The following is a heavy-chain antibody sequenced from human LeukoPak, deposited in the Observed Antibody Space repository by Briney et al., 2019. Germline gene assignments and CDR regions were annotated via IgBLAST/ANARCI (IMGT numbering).Heavy chain of an antibody. CDR2: IRSKAYGGTT. D-gene: IGHD6-13*01. CDR1: GLTFGDFA. V-gene: IGHV3-49*04. CDR3: TTTRTITSIWYYFDY. Sequence: PGGSLRLSCTGSGLTFGDFALGWVRQSLGEGLEWVGFIRSKAYGGTTEYAASVKGRFTISRDDSKSITYLQMNSLKSEDTAVYYCTTTRTITSIWYYFDYWGQGALVTVSS. J-gene: IGHJ4*02.